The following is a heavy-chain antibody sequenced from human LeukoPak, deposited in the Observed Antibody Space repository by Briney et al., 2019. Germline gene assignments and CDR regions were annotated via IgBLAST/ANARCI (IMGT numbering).Heavy chain of an antibody. CDR1: GFTFSSYSMN. Sequence: GSLRLSCAASGFTFSSYSMNWVRQPPGKGLEWIGSIYYSGSTYYNPSLKSRVTISVDTSKNQFSLKLSSVTAADTAVYYCARLDARPDRYCSGGSCYSDYWGQGTLVTVSS. CDR3: ARLDARPDRYCSGGSCYSDY. D-gene: IGHD2-15*01. CDR2: IYYSGST. J-gene: IGHJ4*02. V-gene: IGHV4-39*01.